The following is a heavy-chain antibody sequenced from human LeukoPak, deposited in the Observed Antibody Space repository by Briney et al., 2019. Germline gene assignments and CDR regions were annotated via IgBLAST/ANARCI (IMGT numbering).Heavy chain of an antibody. J-gene: IGHJ4*02. CDR2: ISGSSGTI. Sequence: GGSLRLSCAASGFTFNTYTMNWVRQAPGKGLEWVSYISGSSGTIDYADSVRGRFTISRDNAKNSLYLQMNSLRAEDTAVYYCARGSTYYESSGRVPFDYWGQGTLVTVSS. CDR1: GFTFNTYT. D-gene: IGHD3-22*01. CDR3: ARGSTYYESSGRVPFDY. V-gene: IGHV3-48*01.